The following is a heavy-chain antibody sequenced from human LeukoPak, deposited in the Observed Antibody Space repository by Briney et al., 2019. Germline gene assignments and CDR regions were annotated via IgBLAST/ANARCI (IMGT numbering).Heavy chain of an antibody. CDR1: GYIFTDFY. V-gene: IGHV1-2*02. CDR2: ISPKNGDT. CDR3: ARDILPPHSDARNSYSRDY. Sequence: ASVKVSCKASGYIFTDFYINWVRQAPGQGLEWMGWISPKNGDTKFAQKFQGRVTMTRDTSVTTAYMELSRLTSDDTAVYYCARDILPPHSDARNSYSRDYWGQGTLVTVSS. J-gene: IGHJ4*02. D-gene: IGHD6-6*01.